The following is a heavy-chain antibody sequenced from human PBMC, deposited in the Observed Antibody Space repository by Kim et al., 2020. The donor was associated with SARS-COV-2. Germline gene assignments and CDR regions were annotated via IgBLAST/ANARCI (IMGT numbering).Heavy chain of an antibody. V-gene: IGHV3-66*01. CDR3: ARDPPTYDSGGYDLDY. Sequence: SVKGRFSISRDNSKNSLFLQMNSLRAEDTAVYYCARDPPTYDSGGYDLDYWGQGTLVTVSS. D-gene: IGHD3-22*01. J-gene: IGHJ4*02.